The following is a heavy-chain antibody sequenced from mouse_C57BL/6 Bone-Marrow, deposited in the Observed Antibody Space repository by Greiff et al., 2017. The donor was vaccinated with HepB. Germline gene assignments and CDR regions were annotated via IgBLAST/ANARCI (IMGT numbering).Heavy chain of an antibody. V-gene: IGHV5-6*02. CDR1: GFTFSSYG. D-gene: IGHD1-1*01. CDR3: AIGTVEGRWYFDY. Sequence: EVMLVESGGDLVKPGGSLKLSCAASGFTFSSYGMSWVRQTPEKRLEWVATISSGGSYTYYPDSVKGRFTISRDNAKNTLYLQMSSLKSEDTAMYYCAIGTVEGRWYFDYWGTGTTVTVSS. J-gene: IGHJ1*03. CDR2: ISSGGSYT.